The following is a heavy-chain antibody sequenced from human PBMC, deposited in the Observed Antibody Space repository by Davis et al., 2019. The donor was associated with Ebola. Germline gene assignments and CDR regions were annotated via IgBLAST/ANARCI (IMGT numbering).Heavy chain of an antibody. V-gene: IGHV4-34*10. CDR3: ADMFRGITTDAIDL. CDR2: IHYSGDT. J-gene: IGHJ3*01. CDR1: GFTFSDYY. Sequence: SFAASGFTFSDYYMSWMRPTPGKGLEWIGHIHYSGDTFYNPSLKSRLTMSVDKSSNQFSLRLTSGTAAETAIYYCADMFRGITTDAIDLWGHGTIVTVS. D-gene: IGHD2-2*02.